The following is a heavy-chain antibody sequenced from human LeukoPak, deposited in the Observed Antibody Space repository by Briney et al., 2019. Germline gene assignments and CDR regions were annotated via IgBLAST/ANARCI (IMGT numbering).Heavy chain of an antibody. Sequence: GGSLRLSCAASGFTFSDYCMSWIRQAPGKGLEWVSYISSSGSTIYYADSVKGRFTISRDNAKYSLHLQMNSLRAEDTAVYYCARVLSDYYDSSGYYYWGQGTLVTVSS. CDR3: ARVLSDYYDSSGYYY. CDR2: ISSSGSTI. CDR1: GFTFSDYC. D-gene: IGHD3-22*01. V-gene: IGHV3-11*01. J-gene: IGHJ4*02.